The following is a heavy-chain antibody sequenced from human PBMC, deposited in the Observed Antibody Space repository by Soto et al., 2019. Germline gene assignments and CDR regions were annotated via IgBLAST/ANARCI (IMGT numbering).Heavy chain of an antibody. CDR1: GYTFSNNG. Sequence: QVPLVQSGAEVKKPGASVKVSCKASGYTFSNNGFSWVRHATGQRLEWMGWIYIDKTKYAQKFQGRVTMTTDTSPSTVYMELSSMSSDDADVDYCARHRDWNLDYCVQGSLVTV. CDR2: IYIDKT. CDR3: ARHRDWNLDY. V-gene: IGHV1-18*01. J-gene: IGHJ4*02. D-gene: IGHD1-1*01.